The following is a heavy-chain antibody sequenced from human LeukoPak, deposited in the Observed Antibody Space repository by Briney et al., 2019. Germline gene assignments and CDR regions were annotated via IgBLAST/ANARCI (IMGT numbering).Heavy chain of an antibody. CDR2: INSDGSST. V-gene: IGHV3-74*01. CDR3: ARDSPLDYGDSITDAFDI. Sequence: GGSLRLSCAASGFTFSSYAMSWVRQAPGKGLVWVSRINSDGSSTSYADSVKGRFTISRDNAKNTLYLQMNSLRAEDTAVYYCARDSPLDYGDSITDAFDIWGQGTMVTVSS. CDR1: GFTFSSYA. J-gene: IGHJ3*02. D-gene: IGHD4-17*01.